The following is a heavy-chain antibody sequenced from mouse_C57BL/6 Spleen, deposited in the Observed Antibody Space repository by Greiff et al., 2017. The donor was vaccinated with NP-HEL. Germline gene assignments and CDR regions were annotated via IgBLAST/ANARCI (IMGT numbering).Heavy chain of an antibody. D-gene: IGHD2-5*01. J-gene: IGHJ3*01. CDR2: IDPSDSYT. CDR1: GYTFTSYW. Sequence: QVQLQQPGAELVMPGASVKLSCKASGYTFTSYWMHWVKQRPGQGLEWIGEIDPSDSYTNYNQKFKGKSTLTVDKSSSTAYMQLSSLTSEDSAVYYCARRGPYYSNSLPSWCAYWGQGTLVTVSA. CDR3: ARRGPYYSNSLPSWCAY. V-gene: IGHV1-69*01.